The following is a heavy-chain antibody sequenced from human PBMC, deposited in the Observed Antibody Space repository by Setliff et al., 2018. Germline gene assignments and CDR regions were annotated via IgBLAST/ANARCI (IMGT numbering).Heavy chain of an antibody. V-gene: IGHV1-58*01. D-gene: IGHD1-26*01. CDR1: GFTFTSSA. Sequence: SVKVSCKASGFTFTSSAVQWVRQARGQRLEWIGWIVVGSGNTNYAQMFQERVTITRDMSTSTAYMELSSLRSEDTAVYYCAADLGIVGATMPFDYWGQGTLVTVSS. CDR3: AADLGIVGATMPFDY. CDR2: IVVGSGNT. J-gene: IGHJ4*02.